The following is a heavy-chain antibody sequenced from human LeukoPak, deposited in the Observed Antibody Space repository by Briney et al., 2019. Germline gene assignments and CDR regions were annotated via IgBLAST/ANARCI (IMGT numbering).Heavy chain of an antibody. J-gene: IGHJ6*04. D-gene: IGHD3-10*02. CDR1: GLSFERYW. CDR3: AELGITMIGGV. V-gene: IGHV3-74*01. CDR2: ISSDASST. Sequence: GGSLRLSCAASGLSFERYWMHWVRQVPGKGLVWVSRISSDASSTAYAASVKGRLTVSRDNAKNTLYLQMNSLRAEDTAVYYCAELGITMIGGVWGKGTTVTISS.